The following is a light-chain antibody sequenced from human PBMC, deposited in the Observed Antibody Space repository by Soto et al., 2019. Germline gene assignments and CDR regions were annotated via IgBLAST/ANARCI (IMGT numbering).Light chain of an antibody. CDR3: CSYAGRYSWV. Sequence: QSALTQPRSVSGSPGQSVTISCTGTSSDAGGYNYVSWYQQHPGIAPQLIIYDITKRPSGVPDRFSGSKSGNTASLTISGLQAEDEADYYCCSYAGRYSWVFGGGTKLTVL. CDR1: SSDAGGYNY. CDR2: DIT. J-gene: IGLJ3*02. V-gene: IGLV2-11*01.